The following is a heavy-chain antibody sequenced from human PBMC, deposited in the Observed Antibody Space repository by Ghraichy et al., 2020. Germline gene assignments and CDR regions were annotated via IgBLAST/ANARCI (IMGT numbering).Heavy chain of an antibody. D-gene: IGHD2-8*02. V-gene: IGHV3-23*01. CDR1: GFTFSTYA. CDR2: ISASGGST. CDR3: TGCVLGSYFFDN. J-gene: IGHJ4*02. Sequence: LSLTCAASGFTFSTYAMRWVRQAPGKGLEWVSSISASGGSTYFADSVEGRFTISRDNSKNTLYLQMNSLRAEDTALYYCTGCVLGSYFFDNWGQGTLVTVSS.